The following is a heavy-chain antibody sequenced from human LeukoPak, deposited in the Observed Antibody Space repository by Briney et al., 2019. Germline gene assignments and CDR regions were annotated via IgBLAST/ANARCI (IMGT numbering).Heavy chain of an antibody. D-gene: IGHD4-11*01. CDR2: ISYDGSNK. V-gene: IGHV3-30-3*01. CDR3: ARGDYGTYGYFQH. Sequence: GRSLRLSCAASGFTFTNYAMHWVRQAPGKGLDWVAVISYDGSNKYYADSVKGRLTISRDNSKNTLYLQMNSLRTADTAVYYCARGDYGTYGYFQHWGQGTLVTVSS. J-gene: IGHJ1*01. CDR1: GFTFTNYA.